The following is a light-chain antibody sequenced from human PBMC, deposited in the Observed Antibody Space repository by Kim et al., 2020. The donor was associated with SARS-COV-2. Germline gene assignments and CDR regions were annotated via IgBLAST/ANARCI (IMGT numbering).Light chain of an antibody. Sequence: SPGQRATLSCRASQSVSSSYLAWYQQKRGLAPRLLIYGASSRATGIPDRFSGSGSGTDFTLTISRLEPEDFVVYYCQQYGSSPLTFGGGTKVDIK. CDR1: QSVSSSY. CDR2: GAS. CDR3: QQYGSSPLT. J-gene: IGKJ4*01. V-gene: IGKV3-20*01.